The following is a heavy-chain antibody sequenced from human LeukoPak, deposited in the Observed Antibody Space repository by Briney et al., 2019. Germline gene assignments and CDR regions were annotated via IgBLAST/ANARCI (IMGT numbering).Heavy chain of an antibody. CDR2: IYSSGDS. Sequence: PSETLSLTCTVSGGSISSDYWSWIRQPPGKGLEWIGYIYSSGDSSYNPSLKSRVTISLDTSKSQVSLKLSSVTAADTAVFYCARHRFASPFDSWGQGTLVTVSS. V-gene: IGHV4-59*08. CDR3: ARHRFASPFDS. J-gene: IGHJ4*02. D-gene: IGHD2-21*01. CDR1: GGSISSDY.